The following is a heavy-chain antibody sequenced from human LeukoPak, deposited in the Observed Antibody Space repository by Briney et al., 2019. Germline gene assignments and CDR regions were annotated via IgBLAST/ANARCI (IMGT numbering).Heavy chain of an antibody. J-gene: IGHJ4*02. V-gene: IGHV1-46*01. D-gene: IGHD5-24*01. Sequence: ASVKVSCKASGYTFTSYYMHWLRQAPGHGLEWMGIITPSGGSTSYAQKFQGRVTMTRDTSTSTVYMELSSLRSEDTAVYYCARGPRDDWGYFDYWGQGTLVTVSS. CDR1: GYTFTSYY. CDR3: ARGPRDDWGYFDY. CDR2: ITPSGGST.